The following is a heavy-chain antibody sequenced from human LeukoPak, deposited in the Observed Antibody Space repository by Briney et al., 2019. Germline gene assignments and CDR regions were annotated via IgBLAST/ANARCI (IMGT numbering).Heavy chain of an antibody. V-gene: IGHV3-7*01. D-gene: IGHD3-10*01. CDR3: ARFTGYMVRGVTYYFDY. Sequence: GGSLRLSCAASGFTFSSYWMSWVRQAPGKGPEWVANIKQDGNEKYYVVSVRGRFTISRDNAKNSLYLQMNSLRAEDTAVYYCARFTGYMVRGVTYYFDYWGQGTLVTVSS. CDR2: IKQDGNEK. CDR1: GFTFSSYW. J-gene: IGHJ4*02.